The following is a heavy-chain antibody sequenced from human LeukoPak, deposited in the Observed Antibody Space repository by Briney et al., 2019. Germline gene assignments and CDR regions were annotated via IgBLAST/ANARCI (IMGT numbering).Heavy chain of an antibody. CDR3: AQSESVSRSDY. CDR1: GYSISSGYY. D-gene: IGHD1-14*01. J-gene: IGHJ4*02. Sequence: PSETLSLTYAVSGYSISSGYYWGWIRQPPGNGLEWIGSIYHSGSTYYNPSLKSRVTISVDTSKNQFSLKLSSVTAADKAVYYCAQSESVSRSDYWGQGTLVTVSS. CDR2: IYHSGST. V-gene: IGHV4-38-2*01.